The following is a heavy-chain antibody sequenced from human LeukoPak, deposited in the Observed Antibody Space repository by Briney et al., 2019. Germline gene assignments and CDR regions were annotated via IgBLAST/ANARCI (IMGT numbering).Heavy chain of an antibody. CDR2: TYNSGST. CDR1: GGSISSSTYY. Sequence: PSDTLSLTCSVSGGSISSSTYYWGWIRQPPGKGLEWIGNTYNSGSTYYNPSLKSRVTISVDTSKNQFSLKLSSVTAADTAVYYCARQAYSSNLGWFDPWGQGTLVTVSS. V-gene: IGHV4-39*01. D-gene: IGHD6-13*01. J-gene: IGHJ5*02. CDR3: ARQAYSSNLGWFDP.